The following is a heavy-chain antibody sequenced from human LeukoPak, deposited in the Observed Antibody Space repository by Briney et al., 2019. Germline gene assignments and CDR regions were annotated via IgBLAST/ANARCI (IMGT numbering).Heavy chain of an antibody. D-gene: IGHD3-9*01. CDR3: AKTYYDILTGYFPFDY. V-gene: IGHV3-30*18. J-gene: IGHJ4*02. CDR2: ISDDGSEK. Sequence: GRSLRLSCAASGFTFTDFGMHWVRQAPGKGLEWVAFISDDGSEKFYVGSVKGRFTISRDNFKNTLYLQMNSLRAEDTAVYYCAKTYYDILTGYFPFDYWGQGTLVTVSS. CDR1: GFTFTDFG.